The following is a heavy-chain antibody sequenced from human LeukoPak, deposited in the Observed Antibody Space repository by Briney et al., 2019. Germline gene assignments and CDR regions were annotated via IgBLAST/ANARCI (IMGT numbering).Heavy chain of an antibody. J-gene: IGHJ4*02. CDR1: GFTFSSYA. CDR3: TKDIGGYDILTGYYFDY. D-gene: IGHD3-9*01. CDR2: ISWNSGSI. Sequence: PGGSLRLSCAASGFTFSSYAMSWVRQAPGKGLEWVSGISWNSGSIGYADSVKGRFTISRDNAKNSLYLQMNSLRAEDTALYYCTKDIGGYDILTGYYFDYWGQGTLVTVSS. V-gene: IGHV3-9*01.